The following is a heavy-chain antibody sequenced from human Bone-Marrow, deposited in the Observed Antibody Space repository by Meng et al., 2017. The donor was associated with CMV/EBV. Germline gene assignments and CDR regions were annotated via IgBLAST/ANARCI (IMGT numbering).Heavy chain of an antibody. J-gene: IGHJ4*02. V-gene: IGHV3-30*02. Sequence: GESLKISCTASGFTFGSYAMHWVRQAPGKGLEWVAFTAYDGSNKYYADSVKGRFTISRDNSKKTLYLQMNSLRAADTAVYYCAKGTKPSYCSSTSCYPYYFDYWGQGTRVTVSS. CDR3: AKGTKPSYCSSTSCYPYYFDY. D-gene: IGHD2-2*01. CDR1: GFTFGSYA. CDR2: TAYDGSNK.